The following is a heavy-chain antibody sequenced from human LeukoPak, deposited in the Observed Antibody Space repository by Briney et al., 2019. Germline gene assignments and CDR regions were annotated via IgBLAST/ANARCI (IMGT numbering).Heavy chain of an antibody. CDR1: GYSISSGYD. CDR3: ARSELNDYFKY. CDR2: ISQSGNT. D-gene: IGHD1-7*01. J-gene: IGHJ4*02. V-gene: IGHV4-38-2*02. Sequence: SETLSHTCTVSGYSISSGYDWGWMRQAPGKGLEWLGSISQSGNTYNNPSLKSRVTLSVDTSKNQVSLQMTSVTAADTAMYYCARSELNDYFKYWGQGILVTVST.